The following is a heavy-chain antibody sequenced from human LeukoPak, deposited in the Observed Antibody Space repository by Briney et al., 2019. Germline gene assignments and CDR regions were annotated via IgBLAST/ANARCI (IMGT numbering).Heavy chain of an antibody. V-gene: IGHV1-2*02. CDR1: GYTFTGYY. Sequence: ASVKVSCKASGYTFTGYYMHWVRQAPGQGLEWMGWINPNSGGTNYAQKFQGRVTMTRDTSISTAYMELSRLRSDDTAVYYCARAPRIAAAGLIYYWGQGTLVTVSS. CDR2: INPNSGGT. CDR3: ARAPRIAAAGLIYY. J-gene: IGHJ4*02. D-gene: IGHD6-13*01.